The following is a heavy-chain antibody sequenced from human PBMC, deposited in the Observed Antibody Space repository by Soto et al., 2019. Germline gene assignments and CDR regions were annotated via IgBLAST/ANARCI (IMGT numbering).Heavy chain of an antibody. CDR3: AREGISGSYYFDF. V-gene: IGHV4-59*01. J-gene: IGHJ4*02. Sequence: SETLSLTCAVSGVSISSYFWSWTRQPPGKGLEWIGYIFYSGSTNYNPSLKSRVTMSLDTSKNQFSLKLVSVTPADTAVYYCAREGISGSYYFDFWGQGTPVTVSS. CDR2: IFYSGST. CDR1: GVSISSYF. D-gene: IGHD3-10*01.